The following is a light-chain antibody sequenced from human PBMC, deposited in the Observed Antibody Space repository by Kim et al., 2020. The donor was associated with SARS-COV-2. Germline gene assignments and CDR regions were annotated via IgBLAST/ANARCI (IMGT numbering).Light chain of an antibody. CDR1: SGSMASNY. Sequence: GKTVTISCTRSSGSMASNYVQWYQQRPGSSPTTVIYEDNQRPSGVPDRFSGSIDSSSNSASLTISELKTEDEADYYCQSYDISNQVFGGGTKLTVL. J-gene: IGLJ3*02. CDR2: EDN. V-gene: IGLV6-57*01. CDR3: QSYDISNQV.